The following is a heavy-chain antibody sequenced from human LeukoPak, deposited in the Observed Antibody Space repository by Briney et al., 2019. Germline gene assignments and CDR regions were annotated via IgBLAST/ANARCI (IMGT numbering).Heavy chain of an antibody. CDR2: INQDQSAK. CDR3: AKLLRDVTIYDF. J-gene: IGHJ4*01. Sequence: PGGSLRLSCAASGFTFRNFWMSWVRQAPGKGLEWVASINQDQSAKFYVDSVRGRFTISRDNAQNSLFLQMNSLRAEDTAFYYCAKLLRDVTIYDFWGQGALVTVSS. D-gene: IGHD4-23*01. CDR1: GFTFRNFW. V-gene: IGHV3-7*01.